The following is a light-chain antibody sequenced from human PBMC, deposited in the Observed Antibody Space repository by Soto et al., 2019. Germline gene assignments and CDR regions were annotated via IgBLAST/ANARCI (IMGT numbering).Light chain of an antibody. Sequence: QAVVTQPPSASGTPGQRVTISCSGSISNIGGNPVNWYQQLPGTAPRLLIYSKNQRPSGVPDRFSASKSGTTASLAISGLQSKDEADYFCASWDDSLAGVVFGGGTKLTVL. J-gene: IGLJ2*01. CDR2: SKN. CDR1: ISNIGGNP. CDR3: ASWDDSLAGVV. V-gene: IGLV1-44*01.